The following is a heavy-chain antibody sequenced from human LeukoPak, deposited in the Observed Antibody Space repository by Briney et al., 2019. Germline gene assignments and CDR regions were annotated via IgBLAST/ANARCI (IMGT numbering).Heavy chain of an antibody. Sequence: PGGSLRLSCAASGFTFSDYYMSWIRQAPGKALEWVSYVSSGSSTIYYADSVKGRFTVSRDNGKRSLYLHMNSLRAEDTAVYYCARDGDLGDYVWGSYRYSIDYWGQGTLVTVSS. J-gene: IGHJ4*02. CDR2: VSSGSSTI. CDR1: GFTFSDYY. V-gene: IGHV3-11*04. CDR3: ARDGDLGDYVWGSYRYSIDY. D-gene: IGHD3-16*02.